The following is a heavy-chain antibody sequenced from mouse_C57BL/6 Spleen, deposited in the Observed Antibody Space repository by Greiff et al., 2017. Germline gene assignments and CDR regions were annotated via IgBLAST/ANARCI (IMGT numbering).Heavy chain of an antibody. CDR2: ISGGGGNT. CDR3: ARLDYYGSSHFDY. V-gene: IGHV5-9*01. CDR1: GFTFSSYT. J-gene: IGHJ2*01. Sequence: EVKVVESGGGLVKPGGSLKLSCAASGFTFSSYTMSWVRQTPEKRLEWVATISGGGGNTYYPDSVKGRFTISRDKAKNTLYLQMSRLRSEDTALYYCARLDYYGSSHFDYWGQGTTLTVSS. D-gene: IGHD1-1*01.